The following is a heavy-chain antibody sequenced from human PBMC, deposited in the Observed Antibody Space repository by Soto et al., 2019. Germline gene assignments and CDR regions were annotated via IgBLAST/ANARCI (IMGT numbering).Heavy chain of an antibody. CDR2: ISYDGSNK. J-gene: IGHJ6*02. CDR3: AKDQEAAAGPYYYYGMDV. D-gene: IGHD6-13*01. V-gene: IGHV3-30*18. CDR1: GFTFSSYG. Sequence: PGGSLRLSCAASGFTFSSYGMHWVRQAPGKGLEWVAVISYDGSNKYYADSVKGRFTISRDNSKNTLYLQMNSLRAEDTAMYYCAKDQEAAAGPYYYYGMDVWGQGTTVTVSS.